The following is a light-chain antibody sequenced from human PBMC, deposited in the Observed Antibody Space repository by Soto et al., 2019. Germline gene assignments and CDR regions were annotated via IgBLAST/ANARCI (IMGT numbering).Light chain of an antibody. CDR1: QRVRSN. V-gene: IGKV3-15*01. Sequence: EIVMTQSPATLSVSPGERATLSCRASQRVRSNLAWYQQKPGQAPRLLIYGASTRATGIPARFSGSGSGTEFTLTISSMQSEDFAVYYCQHYNNWTPWTFGQGTKVEIK. CDR2: GAS. CDR3: QHYNNWTPWT. J-gene: IGKJ1*01.